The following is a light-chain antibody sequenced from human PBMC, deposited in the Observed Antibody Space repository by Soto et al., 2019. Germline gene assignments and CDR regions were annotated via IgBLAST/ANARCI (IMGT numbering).Light chain of an antibody. Sequence: EIVLTQSPATLSLSPGERATLSCRASQSVINFLAWYQQKPGQAPRVLIDETSNRATGIPGRLSGSVCGADFTLNNSSRDPEDCAVDYCQQRSNLPRTVDQGPKVEIK. J-gene: IGKJ1*01. CDR2: ETS. CDR3: QQRSNLPRT. V-gene: IGKV3-11*01. CDR1: QSVINF.